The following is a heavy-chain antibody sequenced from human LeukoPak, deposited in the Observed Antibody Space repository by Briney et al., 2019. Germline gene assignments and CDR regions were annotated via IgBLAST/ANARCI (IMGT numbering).Heavy chain of an antibody. CDR1: GFSISNFW. V-gene: IGHV3-74*01. D-gene: IGHD2-15*01. J-gene: IGHJ4*02. CDR3: ARGAARCSGGHCYPD. Sequence: GGSLRLSCAASGFSISNFWMHWLRQAPAKGLVWVSRINSDGSSTTYADSVKGRFTISRDNAKNTLYLQANSLRAEDTAVYYCARGAARCSGGHCYPDWGRGTLVTVSS. CDR2: INSDGSST.